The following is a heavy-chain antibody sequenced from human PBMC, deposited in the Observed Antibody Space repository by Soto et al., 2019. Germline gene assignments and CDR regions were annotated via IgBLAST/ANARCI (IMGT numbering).Heavy chain of an antibody. J-gene: IGHJ4*02. CDR1: GFTFSSFG. D-gene: IGHD2-15*01. CDR3: AREQTDRGGSSDS. CDR2: IWNDGSTE. V-gene: IGHV3-33*01. Sequence: QVQLVESGGGVVQPGGSLRLSCEASGFTFSSFGIHWVRQAPGKGLEWVAIIWNDGSTEYYADSVKGRFTISRDNSKNTVYRQVSNLRAEDTAVYFCAREQTDRGGSSDSWGQGTLVTVSS.